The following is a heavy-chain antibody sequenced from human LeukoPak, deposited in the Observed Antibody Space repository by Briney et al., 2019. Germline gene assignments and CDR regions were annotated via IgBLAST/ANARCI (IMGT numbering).Heavy chain of an antibody. Sequence: SETLSLTCTVSGGSISSYYWSWIRRPPGKGLEWIGYIYYSGSTNYNPSLKSRVTISVDTSKNQFSLKLSSVTAADTAVYYCARDNSQDAFDIWGQGTMVTVSS. CDR2: IYYSGST. CDR1: GGSISSYY. V-gene: IGHV4-59*01. J-gene: IGHJ3*02. CDR3: ARDNSQDAFDI. D-gene: IGHD4-23*01.